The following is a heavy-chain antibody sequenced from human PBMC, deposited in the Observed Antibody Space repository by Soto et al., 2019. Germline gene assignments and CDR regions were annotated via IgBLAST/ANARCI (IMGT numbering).Heavy chain of an antibody. D-gene: IGHD1-26*01. CDR1: GDSVSSNSAA. CDR3: ARDSGSYYAFDI. CDR2: TYYRAKWYN. Sequence: SQTLSLTCAISGDSVSSNSAAWNWIRQSPSRGLEWLGRTYYRAKWYNDYAVSVKSRITIKPATSKNQFSLQLNSVTPEDTAVYFCARDSGSYYAFDIWGQGTMVTVSS. V-gene: IGHV6-1*01. J-gene: IGHJ3*02.